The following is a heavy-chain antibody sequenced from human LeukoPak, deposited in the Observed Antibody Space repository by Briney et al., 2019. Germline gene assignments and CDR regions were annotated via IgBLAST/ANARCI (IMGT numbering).Heavy chain of an antibody. CDR1: GFTFSSYA. D-gene: IGHD1-26*01. V-gene: IGHV3-23*01. J-gene: IGHJ4*02. CDR2: ISGSGVST. CDR3: VKDPNSGSYFDC. Sequence: GGSLRLSCAASGFTFSSYATSWVRQAPGKGLEAGAGISGSGVSTFYADSAKRRFTISRDNSKNTLYLQMDGLRAEDSAVYYCVKDPNSGSYFDCWGRGTLVTVSS.